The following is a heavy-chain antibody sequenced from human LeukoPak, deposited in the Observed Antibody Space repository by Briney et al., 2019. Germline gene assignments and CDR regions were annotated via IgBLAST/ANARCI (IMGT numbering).Heavy chain of an antibody. D-gene: IGHD5-24*01. CDR3: ARVRDKGWFDP. V-gene: IGHV4-34*01. CDR1: GGSFSGYY. Sequence: PSETLSLTCAVYGGSFSGYYWSWIRQPPGKGLEWIGEINHSGSTNYNPSLKSRVTISVDTSKNQFSLKLSPVTAADTAVYYCARVRDKGWFDPWGQGTLVTVSS. J-gene: IGHJ5*02. CDR2: INHSGST.